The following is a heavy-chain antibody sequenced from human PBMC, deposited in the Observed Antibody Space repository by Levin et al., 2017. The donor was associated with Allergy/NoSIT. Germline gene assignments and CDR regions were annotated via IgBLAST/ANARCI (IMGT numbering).Heavy chain of an antibody. Sequence: SQTLSLTCTVSGASISNPNYYWGWIRQPPGKGLEWIGNIYYSGSTFYNPSLKNRVTISVDTTNNDFSLKLSSVTVADTAVYYCARREYSSGGTSTLTFDYWGQGALVTVSS. V-gene: IGHV4-39*02. J-gene: IGHJ4*02. CDR2: IYYSGST. D-gene: IGHD2-15*01. CDR3: ARREYSSGGTSTLTFDY. CDR1: GASISNPNYY.